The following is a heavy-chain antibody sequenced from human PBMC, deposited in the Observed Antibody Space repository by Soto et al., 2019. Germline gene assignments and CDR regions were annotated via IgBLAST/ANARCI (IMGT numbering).Heavy chain of an antibody. J-gene: IGHJ6*02. CDR2: PWFDGSNK. V-gene: IGHV3-33*01. D-gene: IGHD5-12*01. CDR3: ARDVGDVMSTIQGHGMDV. CDR1: GFTFSNYG. Sequence: QVQLVESGGAAVQPGRSLRLSCVGSGFTFSNYGMHWVRQAPGKGLEWVAVPWFDGSNKFHTDSVQGRFTISRDNSQNTVYLQMNSLRAEDTAVYYCARDVGDVMSTIQGHGMDVWGQGTTVTVSS.